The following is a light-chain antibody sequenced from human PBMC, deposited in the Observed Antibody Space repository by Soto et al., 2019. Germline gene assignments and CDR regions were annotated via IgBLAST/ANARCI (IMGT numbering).Light chain of an antibody. J-gene: IGKJ1*01. Sequence: EIVMTQSPATLSVSPGARATLSCRASQGVSINLAWYQQKPGQAPRLLIYGASTRATGIPARFSGSGSGTEFTLTINSLQSEDFAVYYCQHYNNWPPWTFGQGTKVEIK. CDR1: QGVSIN. CDR3: QHYNNWPPWT. V-gene: IGKV3-15*01. CDR2: GAS.